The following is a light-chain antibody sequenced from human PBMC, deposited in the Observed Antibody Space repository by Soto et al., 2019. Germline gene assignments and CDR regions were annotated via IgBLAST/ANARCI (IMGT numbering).Light chain of an antibody. Sequence: QTVVTQEPSLSVSPGGTVTLTCGLSSGSVSTSSHPNWYQQTPGQPPRTLIYSTNSRSSGVPDRFSGSILGNKAALTITGAQADDESDYYCVLYMGSGIWVFGGGTKLTVL. CDR2: STN. J-gene: IGLJ3*02. CDR3: VLYMGSGIWV. V-gene: IGLV8-61*01. CDR1: SGSVSTSSH.